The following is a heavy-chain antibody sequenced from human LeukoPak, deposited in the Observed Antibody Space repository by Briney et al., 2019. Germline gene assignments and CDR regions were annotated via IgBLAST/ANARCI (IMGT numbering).Heavy chain of an antibody. J-gene: IGHJ6*02. V-gene: IGHV1-18*01. CDR1: GYTFTSYG. Sequence: ASVKVTCTASGYTFTSYGISWVRQAPGQGLEWMGWISAYNGNTNYAQKLQGRVTMTTDTSTRTAYMELRSLRSDDTAVYCCAREYYYDSSGYRYYYYGMDVWGQGTTVTVSS. CDR2: ISAYNGNT. CDR3: AREYYYDSSGYRYYYYGMDV. D-gene: IGHD3-22*01.